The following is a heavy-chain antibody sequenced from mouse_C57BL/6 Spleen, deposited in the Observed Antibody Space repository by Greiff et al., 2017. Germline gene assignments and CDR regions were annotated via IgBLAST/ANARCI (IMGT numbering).Heavy chain of an antibody. J-gene: IGHJ1*03. CDR2: INPSNGGS. Sequence: QVQLQQPGTELVKPGASVKLSCKASGYTFTSYWMHWVKQRPGQGLEWIGNINPSNGGSNYNEKFKSKATLTVDKSSSTAYMQLSSLTSEDSAVYYCARSVVANWYFDVWGTGTTVTVSS. D-gene: IGHD1-1*01. CDR3: ARSVVANWYFDV. V-gene: IGHV1-53*01. CDR1: GYTFTSYW.